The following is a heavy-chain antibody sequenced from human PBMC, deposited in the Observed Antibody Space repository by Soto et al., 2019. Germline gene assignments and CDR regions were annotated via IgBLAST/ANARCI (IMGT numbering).Heavy chain of an antibody. V-gene: IGHV4-61*01. Sequence: SDTLSLTCTVSGGAVSSGTYYWSWIRQPPGKGLEWIGHIYFTGSTYYNPSLKSRVTISVDTSKNQFSLKLSSVTAADTAVYYCARVSYDYVWGSYRWDAFDIWGQGTMVTVSS. D-gene: IGHD3-16*02. CDR3: ARVSYDYVWGSYRWDAFDI. CDR1: GGAVSSGTYY. CDR2: IYFTGST. J-gene: IGHJ3*02.